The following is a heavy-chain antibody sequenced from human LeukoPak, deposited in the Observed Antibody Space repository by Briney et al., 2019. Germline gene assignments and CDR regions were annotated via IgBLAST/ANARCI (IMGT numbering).Heavy chain of an antibody. V-gene: IGHV4-59*01. Sequence: SETLSLTCTVSGGSISSYYWSWIRQPPGKRLEWIGYIYYSGSTNYNPSLKSRVTISVDTSKNQFSLKLSSVTAADTAVYYCARVGYYGSGSLNWFDPWGQGTLVTVSS. CDR2: IYYSGST. CDR1: GGSISSYY. D-gene: IGHD3-10*01. J-gene: IGHJ5*02. CDR3: ARVGYYGSGSLNWFDP.